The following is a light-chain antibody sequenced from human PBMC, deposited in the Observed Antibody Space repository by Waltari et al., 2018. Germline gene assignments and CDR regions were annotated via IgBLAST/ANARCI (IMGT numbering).Light chain of an antibody. J-gene: IGLJ1*01. Sequence: QSALTPPASVSGSPGQSITISCTGTSSDVGTYNLVFWYQQPPGKGPKLMIYEVTKRPSGVSNRFSGSKSGNTASLTISGLQAEDEAEYYCCSYAGSKFYVFGTGTKVTVL. CDR1: SSDVGTYNL. V-gene: IGLV2-23*02. CDR2: EVT. CDR3: CSYAGSKFYV.